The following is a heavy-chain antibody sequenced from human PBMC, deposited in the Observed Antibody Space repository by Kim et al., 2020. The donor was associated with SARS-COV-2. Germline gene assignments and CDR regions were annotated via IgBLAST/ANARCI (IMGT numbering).Heavy chain of an antibody. CDR3: ARVRIAAAGTGDYYYYGMDV. Sequence: SETLSLTCAVSGGSISSSNWWSWVRQPPGKGLEWIGKTYIGGSTNYTHSVKGRFTISGDKSKNQFSLKMSSVTAADTAVYYCARVRIAAAGTGDYYYYGMDVWGQGTTVTVSS. CDR2: TYIGGST. J-gene: IGHJ6*02. D-gene: IGHD6-13*01. V-gene: IGHV4-4*02. CDR1: GGSISSSNW.